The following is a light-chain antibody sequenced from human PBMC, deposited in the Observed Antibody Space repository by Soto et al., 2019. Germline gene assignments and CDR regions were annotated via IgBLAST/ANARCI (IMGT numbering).Light chain of an antibody. CDR1: QSISRSD. V-gene: IGKV3-15*01. CDR2: ATS. Sequence: EIMMTQSPATLSVSPAERSTLSCRASQSISRSDLAWYQHRPGQSPRLLIYATSSRATGIPARFSGSGSGTEFTLTISSLQSEDFAVYYCQQYNNWPLTFGGGTKVDIK. CDR3: QQYNNWPLT. J-gene: IGKJ4*01.